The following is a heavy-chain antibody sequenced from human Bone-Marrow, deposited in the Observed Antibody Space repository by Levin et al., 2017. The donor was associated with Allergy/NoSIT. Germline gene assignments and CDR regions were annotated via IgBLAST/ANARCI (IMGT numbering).Heavy chain of an antibody. J-gene: IGHJ1*01. V-gene: IGHV1-18*01. CDR2: VSAYNGNT. D-gene: IGHD6-19*01. Sequence: GGSLRLSCTASGYTFTNYDVNWVRQAPGQGLEWMGWVSAYNGNTNYAQKVQGRVTLTTDTSTSTAYMELTSLRSDDTALYYCARGGRASGWPEYFQHWGQGTLVTVSS. CDR1: GYTFTNYD. CDR3: ARGGRASGWPEYFQH.